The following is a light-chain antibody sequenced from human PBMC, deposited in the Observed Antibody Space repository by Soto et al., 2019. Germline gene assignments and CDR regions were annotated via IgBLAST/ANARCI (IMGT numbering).Light chain of an antibody. CDR1: STDVGGYKY. CDR3: LSYTSSDTYV. J-gene: IGLJ1*01. V-gene: IGLV2-14*01. Sequence: QSGLTQPASVSGSPGQSITISCTGTSTDVGGYKYVSWYQQHPGKAPKFMIYDVTSRPSGISNRFSGTKSGNTAFLIISGLQAEDEADYYCLSYTSSDTYVFGTGTKVTVL. CDR2: DVT.